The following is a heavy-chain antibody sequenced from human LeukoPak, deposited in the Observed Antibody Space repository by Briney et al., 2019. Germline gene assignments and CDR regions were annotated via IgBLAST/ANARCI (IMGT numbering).Heavy chain of an antibody. CDR1: GYSFTNYW. V-gene: IGHV5-51*01. CDR3: ARPSASGSKSDRGWFDS. J-gene: IGHJ5*01. Sequence: GESLKISCRDSGYSFTNYWIGWVRQVPGKGLELMGIIYPGDSDTRYSPSFQGQVTISVHKSTSTAYLQWSSLKASDTAMYYCARPSASGSKSDRGWFDSWSQGTLVTVSS. CDR2: IYPGDSDT. D-gene: IGHD3-10*01.